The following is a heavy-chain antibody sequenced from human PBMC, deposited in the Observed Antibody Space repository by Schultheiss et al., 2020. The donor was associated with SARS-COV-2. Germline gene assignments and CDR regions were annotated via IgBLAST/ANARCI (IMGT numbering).Heavy chain of an antibody. CDR3: ARHCSSTSCYPLGADAFDM. CDR2: IYYSGST. D-gene: IGHD2-2*01. CDR1: GGSISSYS. J-gene: IGHJ3*02. V-gene: IGHV4-59*08. Sequence: GSLRLSCTVSGGSISSYSWSWIRQPPGKGLEWIGYIYYSGSTNYNPSLKSRVTISVDTSKNQFSLKLSSVTAADTAVYYCARHCSSTSCYPLGADAFDMWGQGTVVTVAS.